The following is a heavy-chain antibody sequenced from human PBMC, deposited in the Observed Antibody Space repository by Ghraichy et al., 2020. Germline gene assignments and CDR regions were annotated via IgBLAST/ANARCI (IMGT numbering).Heavy chain of an antibody. CDR2: IKQDGIEK. J-gene: IGHJ4*01. CDR1: GFTFSSSW. V-gene: IGHV3-7*03. CDR3: AKDSAGALDY. D-gene: IGHD3-10*01. Sequence: ETLSLTCAASGFTFSSSWMAWVRQAPGKGPEWVANIKQDGIEKHYADSVRGRFTISRDNAKDSLYLQMNSLRAEDTAVYYCAKDSAGALDYWGHGTLVTVSS.